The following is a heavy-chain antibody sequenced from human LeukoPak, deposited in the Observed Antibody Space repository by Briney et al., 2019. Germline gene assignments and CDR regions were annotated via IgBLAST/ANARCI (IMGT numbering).Heavy chain of an antibody. V-gene: IGHV4-34*01. CDR2: INHSGST. Sequence: PSETLSLTCAVYGGSFSGYYWSWIRQPPGKGLEWIGEINHSGSTNYNPSLKSRVTISVDTSKNQFSLKLSSVTAADTAVYYCAGGRICSGGSCYGGWFDPWGQGTLVTVSS. J-gene: IGHJ5*02. D-gene: IGHD2-15*01. CDR3: AGGRICSGGSCYGGWFDP. CDR1: GGSFSGYY.